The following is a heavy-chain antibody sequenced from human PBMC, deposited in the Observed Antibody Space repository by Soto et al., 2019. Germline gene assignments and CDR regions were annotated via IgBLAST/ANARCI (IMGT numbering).Heavy chain of an antibody. Sequence: GGSLRLSCAASGFTFSSYAMHWVRQAPGKGLEWVAVISYDGSNKYYADSVKGRFTISRDNSKNTLYLQMNSLRAEDTAVYYCARDRGAFDIWGQGTMVTVSS. D-gene: IGHD5-12*01. J-gene: IGHJ3*02. CDR3: ARDRGAFDI. CDR1: GFTFSSYA. CDR2: ISYDGSNK. V-gene: IGHV3-30-3*01.